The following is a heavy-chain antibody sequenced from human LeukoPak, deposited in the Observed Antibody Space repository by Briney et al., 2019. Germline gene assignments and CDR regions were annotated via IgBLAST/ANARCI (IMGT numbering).Heavy chain of an antibody. Sequence: SVKVSCKASGGILSGYAISWVRQAPGQGLEWMGGIIPIYGTPHSAQKSQGRVTITTDESTSTAFMDLSSLRSEDTAVYYCARGKLGYYYYHMDAWGKGTTVTVSS. V-gene: IGHV1-69*05. D-gene: IGHD3-3*02. J-gene: IGHJ6*03. CDR1: GGILSGYA. CDR3: ARGKLGYYYYHMDA. CDR2: IIPIYGTP.